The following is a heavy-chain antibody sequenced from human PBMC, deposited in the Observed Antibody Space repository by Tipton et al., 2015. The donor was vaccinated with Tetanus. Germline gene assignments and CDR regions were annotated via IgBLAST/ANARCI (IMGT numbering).Heavy chain of an antibody. CDR1: GGSISTYH. CDR2: IDYFGST. D-gene: IGHD3-3*01. V-gene: IGHV4-59*07. CDR3: ARTSGYMYSDC. J-gene: IGHJ4*02. Sequence: TLSLTCTVSGGSISTYHWNWIRQSPGKGLEWIGYIDYFGSTKYNPSLKSRVAMSVDTSKNQLSLRLNSVTSADTAVCYCARTSGYMYSDCWGQGTLVTVSS.